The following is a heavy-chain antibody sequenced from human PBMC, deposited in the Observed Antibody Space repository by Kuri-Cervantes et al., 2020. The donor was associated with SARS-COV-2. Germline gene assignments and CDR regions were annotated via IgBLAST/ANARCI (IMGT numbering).Heavy chain of an antibody. CDR1: GFTFSNYA. D-gene: IGHD3-22*01. Sequence: GGSLRLSCAASGFTFSNYAMSWVRQAPGKGLEWVSAISGSGGSTYYADSVKGRFTISRDNSKNTLYLQMNSLRAEDTAVYYCARDYYDSSGYSSFDYWGQGTLVTVSS. J-gene: IGHJ4*02. CDR3: ARDYYDSSGYSSFDY. V-gene: IGHV3-23*01. CDR2: ISGSGGST.